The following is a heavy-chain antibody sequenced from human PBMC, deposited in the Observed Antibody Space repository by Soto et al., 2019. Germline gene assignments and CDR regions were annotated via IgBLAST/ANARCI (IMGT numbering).Heavy chain of an antibody. CDR1: GFTFSSYA. CDR2: ISGSGGST. D-gene: IGHD3-22*01. J-gene: IGHJ3*02. CDR3: AKGITMIVVADDAFDI. V-gene: IGHV3-23*01. Sequence: EVQLLESGGGLVQPGGSLRLSCAASGFTFSSYAMSWVRQAPGKGLEWVSAISGSGGSTYYADSVKGRFTISRDNSKNPLYLQMNSLRAEDTAVYYCAKGITMIVVADDAFDIWGQGTMVTVSS.